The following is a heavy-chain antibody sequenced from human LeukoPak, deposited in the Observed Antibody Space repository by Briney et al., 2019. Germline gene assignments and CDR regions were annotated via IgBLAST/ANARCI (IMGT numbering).Heavy chain of an antibody. CDR3: ARSDVMDV. J-gene: IGHJ6*02. Sequence: EASVTVPCKASGYTFTNYDITWVRQAPGQGLEWMGWISAYNDNTNFAQKLQGRVTMTTDTSTSTAYMELRSLRSDDTAVYYCARSDVMDVWGQGTTVTVSS. V-gene: IGHV1-18*01. CDR2: ISAYNDNT. CDR1: GYTFTNYD.